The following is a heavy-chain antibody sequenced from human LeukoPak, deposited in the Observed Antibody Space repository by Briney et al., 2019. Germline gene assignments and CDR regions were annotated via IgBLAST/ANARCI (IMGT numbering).Heavy chain of an antibody. J-gene: IGHJ4*02. D-gene: IGHD3-3*01. Sequence: ASVEVSCKASGYTFTGYYMHWVRQAPGQGLEWMGWINPNSGGTNYAQKFQGRVTMTRDTSISTAYMELSRLRSDDTAVYYCARSITIFGVTSPGYWGQGTLVTVSS. CDR2: INPNSGGT. CDR3: ARSITIFGVTSPGY. CDR1: GYTFTGYY. V-gene: IGHV1-2*02.